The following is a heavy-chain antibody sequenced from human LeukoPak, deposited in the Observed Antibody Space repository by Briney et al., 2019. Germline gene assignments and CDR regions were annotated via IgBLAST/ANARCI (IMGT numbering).Heavy chain of an antibody. Sequence: ASVKVSCKASGYTFTSYGISWVRQAPGQGLEWMGWISAYNGNTNYAQKFQGRVTMTRDTSTSTVYMELSSLRSEDTAVYYCAREREGIDYWGQGTLVTVSS. CDR1: GYTFTSYG. CDR2: ISAYNGNT. D-gene: IGHD3-10*01. V-gene: IGHV1-18*01. J-gene: IGHJ4*02. CDR3: AREREGIDY.